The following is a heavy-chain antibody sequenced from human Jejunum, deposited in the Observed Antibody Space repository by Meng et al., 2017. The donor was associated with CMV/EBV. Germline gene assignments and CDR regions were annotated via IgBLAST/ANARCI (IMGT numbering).Heavy chain of an antibody. D-gene: IGHD7-27*01. CDR3: MRAHPLGT. J-gene: IGHJ4*02. V-gene: IGHV3-7*04. CDR1: GFTFSEFW. CDR2: IKEDGSDI. Sequence: SLSCVASGFTFSEFWMSWVRQTPGRGPEWVANIKEDGSDISYVDSVRGRFTISRDNAKNSLYLQMNSLTAEDTALYYCMRAHPLGTWGQGTLVTVSS.